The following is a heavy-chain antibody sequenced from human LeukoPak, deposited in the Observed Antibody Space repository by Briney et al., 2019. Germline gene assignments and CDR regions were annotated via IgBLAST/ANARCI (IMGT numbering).Heavy chain of an antibody. D-gene: IGHD2-8*01. J-gene: IGHJ4*02. Sequence: ASVKVSCKASGYTFTNYGISWVRQAPGQGLEWMGWINPNSGGTNYAQKFQGRVTMTRDTSISTAYMELSRLRSDDTAVYYCARDSDIVLMVYARLDYWGQGTLVTVSS. CDR2: INPNSGGT. V-gene: IGHV1-2*02. CDR3: ARDSDIVLMVYARLDY. CDR1: GYTFTNYG.